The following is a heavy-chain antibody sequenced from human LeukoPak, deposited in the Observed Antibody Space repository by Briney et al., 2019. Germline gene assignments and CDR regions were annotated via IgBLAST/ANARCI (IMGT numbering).Heavy chain of an antibody. CDR1: GFTFSSYG. J-gene: IGHJ4*02. CDR2: IRYDGSNK. V-gene: IGHV3-30*02. Sequence: PGGSLRLSCAASGFTFSSYGMHWVRQAPGKGLEWVAFIRYDGSNKYYADSVKGRFTISRDNSKNTLYLQMNSLRAEDTAVYYCAKVRSVGSSWSIFDYWGQGTLVTVSS. CDR3: AKVRSVGSSWSIFDY. D-gene: IGHD6-13*01.